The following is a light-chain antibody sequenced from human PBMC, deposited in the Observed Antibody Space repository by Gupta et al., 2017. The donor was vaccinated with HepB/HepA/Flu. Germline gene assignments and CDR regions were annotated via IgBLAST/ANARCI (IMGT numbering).Light chain of an antibody. CDR3: QSYDSRLSGSPV. V-gene: IGLV1-40*01. J-gene: IGLJ2*01. CDR2: DNN. CDR1: SSTIGAGYP. Sequence: SVLAQPASVSGAPGQRITLSCIGSSSTIGAGYPVHWYQQRPGTVPKLLIFDNNNRPSGVPDRFSASKSCTSASLSITGLQAEDEAHYYCQSYDSRLSGSPVFGGGTKLTVL.